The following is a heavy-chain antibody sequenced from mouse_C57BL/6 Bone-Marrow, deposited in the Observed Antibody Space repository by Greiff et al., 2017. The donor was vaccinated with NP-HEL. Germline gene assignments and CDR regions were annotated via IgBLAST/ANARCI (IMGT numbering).Heavy chain of an antibody. CDR3: ARTSNCSAWFAY. CDR1: GFTFSSYA. J-gene: IGHJ3*01. V-gene: IGHV5-4*01. CDR2: ISDGGSYT. Sequence: DVHLVESGGGLVKPGGSLKLSCAASGFTFSSYAMSWVRQTPEKRLEWVATISDGGSYTYYPDNVKGRFTISRDNAKNNLYLQMSHLKSEDTAMYYCARTSNCSAWFAYWGQGTLVTVSA. D-gene: IGHD2-5*01.